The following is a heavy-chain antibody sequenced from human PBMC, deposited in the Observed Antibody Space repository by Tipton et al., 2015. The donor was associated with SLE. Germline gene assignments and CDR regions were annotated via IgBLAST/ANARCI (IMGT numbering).Heavy chain of an antibody. J-gene: IGHJ5*02. CDR1: GGSISSINYF. Sequence: TLSLTCTVSGGSISSINYFWGWIRQPPGKGLEWIGEINHSGSTNYNPSLKSRVTISVDTSKNQFSLKLSSVTAADTAVYYCARGDIAVAGNWFDPWGQGTLVTVSS. D-gene: IGHD6-19*01. V-gene: IGHV4-39*07. CDR2: INHSGST. CDR3: ARGDIAVAGNWFDP.